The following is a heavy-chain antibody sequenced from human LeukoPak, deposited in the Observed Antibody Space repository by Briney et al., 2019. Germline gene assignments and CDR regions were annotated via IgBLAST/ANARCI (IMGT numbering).Heavy chain of an antibody. CDR3: ARVEYSGWNLEY. J-gene: IGHJ4*02. Sequence: GGSLRLSCAASGFTFSNYWMSWVRQAPGKGLEWVANINQGGSVQYYMDSVKGRFTISRDDAKNSLYVQMNSLRDEDTAVYYCARVEYSGWNLEYWGQGTLVTVSS. CDR2: INQGGSVQ. CDR1: GFTFSNYW. V-gene: IGHV3-7*01. D-gene: IGHD5-12*01.